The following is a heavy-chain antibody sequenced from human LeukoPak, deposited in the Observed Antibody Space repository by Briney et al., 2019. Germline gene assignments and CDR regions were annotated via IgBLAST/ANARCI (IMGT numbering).Heavy chain of an antibody. J-gene: IGHJ4*02. Sequence: ASVKVSCKVSGYTLTELSMHWVRQAPGKGLEWMGGFDPEDGETIYAQKFQDRVTMTRNTSISTAYMELSSLRSDDTAVYYCARGPPNWGYDYWGPGTLVTVSS. CDR1: GYTLTELS. D-gene: IGHD7-27*01. CDR2: FDPEDGET. CDR3: ARGPPNWGYDY. V-gene: IGHV1-24*01.